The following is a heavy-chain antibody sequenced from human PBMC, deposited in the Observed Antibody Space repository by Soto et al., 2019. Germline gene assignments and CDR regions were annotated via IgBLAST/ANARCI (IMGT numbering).Heavy chain of an antibody. Sequence: GGSLRLSCAASGFTFSSYSMNWVRQAPGKGLEWVSSTSSSSSYIYYADSVKGRFTISRDNAKNTLYLQINSLRAEDTAVYYCARVGRGYEFWRGYLERWFDPWGQGTLVTVSS. CDR3: ARVGRGYEFWRGYLERWFDP. D-gene: IGHD3-3*01. CDR2: TSSSSSYI. J-gene: IGHJ5*02. V-gene: IGHV3-21*01. CDR1: GFTFSSYS.